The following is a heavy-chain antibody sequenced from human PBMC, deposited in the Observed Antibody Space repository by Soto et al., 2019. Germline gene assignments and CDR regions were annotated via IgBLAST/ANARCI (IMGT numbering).Heavy chain of an antibody. Sequence: GGSLRLSCAASGFTFSSYAMHWVRQAPGKGLEWVAVISYDGSNKYYADSVKGRFTISRDNSKNTLYLQMNSLRAEDTAVYYCARAPLYSYYFDYWGQGTLVTVSS. D-gene: IGHD5-18*01. CDR2: ISYDGSNK. J-gene: IGHJ4*02. CDR1: GFTFSSYA. V-gene: IGHV3-30-3*01. CDR3: ARAPLYSYYFDY.